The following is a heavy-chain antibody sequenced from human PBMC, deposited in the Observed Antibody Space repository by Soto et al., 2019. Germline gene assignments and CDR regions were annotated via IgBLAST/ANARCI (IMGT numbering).Heavy chain of an antibody. CDR3: ARGAEQWPIAAAGLDY. CDR2: ISSSSSYT. CDR1: GFSFNDYY. Sequence: PGGSLRLSCAACGFSFNDYYMSWIRQNPGKGLERVSYISSSSSYTNYADSVKGRFTISRDNAKNSLYLQMNSLRAKDTAVYYCARGAEQWPIAAAGLDYWGQGTLVTAPQ. J-gene: IGHJ4*02. V-gene: IGHV3-11*06. D-gene: IGHD6-13*01.